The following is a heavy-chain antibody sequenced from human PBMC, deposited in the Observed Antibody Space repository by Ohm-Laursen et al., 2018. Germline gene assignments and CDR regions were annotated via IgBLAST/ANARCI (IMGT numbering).Heavy chain of an antibody. CDR2: VCSGSG. V-gene: IGHV4-59*08. J-gene: IGHJ4*02. Sequence: SDTLSLTCTVSGASISSYYWSWIRQPPGKGLEWIGYVCSGSGDYNPSLRSRVAISVDTSKNQFSLNLRSVTAADTAVYYCASSYSSSWAYHYWGQGTLVTVSS. D-gene: IGHD6-13*01. CDR1: GASISSYY. CDR3: ASSYSSSWAYHY.